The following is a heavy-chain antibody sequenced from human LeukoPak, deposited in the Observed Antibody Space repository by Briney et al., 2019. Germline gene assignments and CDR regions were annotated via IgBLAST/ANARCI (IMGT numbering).Heavy chain of an antibody. CDR1: GYTLTELS. J-gene: IGHJ6*04. V-gene: IGHV1-24*01. D-gene: IGHD1-14*01. CDR2: FDPGDGET. CDR3: AAYRFRSEGCYYYGMDL. Sequence: ASVKVSCKVSGYTLTELSMHWVRQAPGTGLEWMGGFDPGDGETIYAQTFQGRVTMTEDTSTDKAYMELSSLISEDTAVYYCAAYRFRSEGCYYYGMDLWGKGTMVTVSS.